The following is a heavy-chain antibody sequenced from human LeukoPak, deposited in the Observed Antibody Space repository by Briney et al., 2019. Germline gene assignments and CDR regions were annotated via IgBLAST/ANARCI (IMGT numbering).Heavy chain of an antibody. V-gene: IGHV1-69*06. J-gene: IGHJ5*02. Sequence: GASRKVSCKAAGGTVTSYALSWVPQAPGPRLEWVGGIVPMFGTADYAQKFQGRVTITADKFTSTAYMELSSLRSEDTAVYYCARDQWEYDSSGYFWFDHWGQGTLVTVSS. CDR2: IVPMFGTA. D-gene: IGHD3-22*01. CDR1: GGTVTSYA. CDR3: ARDQWEYDSSGYFWFDH.